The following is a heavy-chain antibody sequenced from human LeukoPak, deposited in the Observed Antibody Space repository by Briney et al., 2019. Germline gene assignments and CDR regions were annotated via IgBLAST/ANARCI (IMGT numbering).Heavy chain of an antibody. Sequence: SGTLSLTCAVSGGSISSSNWWSWVRQPPGKGLEWIGEIYHSGSTNYNPSLKSRVTIPVDKSKNQFSLELSSVTAADTAVYYCARDPRLWFGELLVYYYGMDVWGQGTTVTVSS. CDR1: GGSISSSNW. J-gene: IGHJ6*02. CDR2: IYHSGST. CDR3: ARDPRLWFGELLVYYYGMDV. D-gene: IGHD3-10*01. V-gene: IGHV4-4*02.